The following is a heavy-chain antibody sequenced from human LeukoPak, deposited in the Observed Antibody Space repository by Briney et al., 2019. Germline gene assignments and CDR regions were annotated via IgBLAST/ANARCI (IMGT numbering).Heavy chain of an antibody. V-gene: IGHV1-18*01. CDR1: GYTFTSYG. J-gene: IGHJ6*02. Sequence: ASVKVSCKASGYTFTSYGISWVRQAPGQGLEWMGWISAYSGNTNYAQKLQGRVTMTTDISTSTANMELRSLRSDDTAVYYCARDQGSSSWYYYGMDVWGQGTTVTVSS. CDR3: ARDQGSSSWYYYGMDV. D-gene: IGHD6-13*01. CDR2: ISAYSGNT.